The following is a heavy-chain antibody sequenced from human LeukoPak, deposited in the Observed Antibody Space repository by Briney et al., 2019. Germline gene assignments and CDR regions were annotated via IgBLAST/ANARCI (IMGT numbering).Heavy chain of an antibody. CDR1: GFTFSSYS. J-gene: IGHJ4*02. CDR3: ARARHFGYYFDY. Sequence: PGRSLRLSCAASGFTFSSYSMNWVRQAPGKGLEWVSSISSSSSYIYYADSVKGRFTISRDNAKNSLYLQMNSLRAEDTAVYYCARARHFGYYFDYWGQGTLVTVSS. D-gene: IGHD2/OR15-2a*01. CDR2: ISSSSSYI. V-gene: IGHV3-21*01.